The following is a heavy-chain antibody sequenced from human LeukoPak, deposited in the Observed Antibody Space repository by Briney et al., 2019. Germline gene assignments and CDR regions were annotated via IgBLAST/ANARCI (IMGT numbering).Heavy chain of an antibody. CDR2: MNPNSGNT. Sequence: ASVKVSCKASGYTFTSYDINWVRQATGQGLEWMGWMNPNSGNTGYAQKFQRRVTMTRNTSISTAYMELSSLRSGDTAVYYCARSPSPFYDFWSGYYAYYYGMDVWGQGTTVTVSS. CDR3: ARSPSPFYDFWSGYYAYYYGMDV. CDR1: GYTFTSYD. D-gene: IGHD3-3*01. J-gene: IGHJ6*02. V-gene: IGHV1-8*01.